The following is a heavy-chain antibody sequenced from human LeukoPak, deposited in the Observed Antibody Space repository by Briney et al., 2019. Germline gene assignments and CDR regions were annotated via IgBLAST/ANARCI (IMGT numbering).Heavy chain of an antibody. CDR3: AELGITMIGGV. D-gene: IGHD3-10*02. Sequence: GGSLRLSCAASGFTFSNYWMHWVRQAPGKGLVWVSRINSDARSTSYADSVKGRFTISRDNAKNTLYLQMNSLRAEDTAVYYCAELGITMIGGVWGKGTTVTISS. J-gene: IGHJ6*04. V-gene: IGHV3-74*01. CDR1: GFTFSNYW. CDR2: INSDARST.